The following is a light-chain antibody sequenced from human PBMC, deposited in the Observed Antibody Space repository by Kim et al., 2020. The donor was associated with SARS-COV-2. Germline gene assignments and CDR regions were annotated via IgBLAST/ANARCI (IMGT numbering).Light chain of an antibody. Sequence: SVTISCTGTSNDVGNYNYVTWYQKHPGKAPKVLIYEVNKRPSGVPDRFSGSKSGNTASLTVFGLQAEDEADYYCTSYAGTNNPYVFGTGTKVTVL. CDR1: SNDVGNYNY. J-gene: IGLJ1*01. CDR3: TSYAGTNNPYV. CDR2: EVN. V-gene: IGLV2-8*01.